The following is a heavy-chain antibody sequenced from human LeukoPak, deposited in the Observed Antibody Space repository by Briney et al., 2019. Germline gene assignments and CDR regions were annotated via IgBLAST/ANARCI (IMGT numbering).Heavy chain of an antibody. Sequence: EPSETLSLTCAVSGYSISSGYYWGWIRQPPGKGLEWIGYIYYSGSTNYNPSLKSRVTISVDTSKNQFSLKLSSVTAADTAVYYCARGRMVYAYAFDIWGQGTMVTVSS. J-gene: IGHJ3*02. CDR1: GYSISSGYY. V-gene: IGHV4-61*01. D-gene: IGHD2-8*01. CDR2: IYYSGST. CDR3: ARGRMVYAYAFDI.